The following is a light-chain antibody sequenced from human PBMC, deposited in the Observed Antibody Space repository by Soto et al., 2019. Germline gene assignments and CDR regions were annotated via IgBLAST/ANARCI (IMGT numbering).Light chain of an antibody. CDR1: QNINDN. V-gene: IGKV3-15*01. CDR2: RAS. Sequence: EMVMTQSPATLSLSPGERATLSCRASQNINDNLAWYQQKPGQAPRLFIFRASSRATGIPARFSGSGSGTDFNLTISSQQSEDFAVYYCQQYNNWPRATFGGGTKVETK. J-gene: IGKJ4*01. CDR3: QQYNNWPRAT.